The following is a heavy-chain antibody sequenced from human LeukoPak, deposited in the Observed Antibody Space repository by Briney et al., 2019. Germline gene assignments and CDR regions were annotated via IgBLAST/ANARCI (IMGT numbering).Heavy chain of an antibody. CDR1: GYPFTGQY. CDR3: ARAGIAAAGREWYYYYGMDV. J-gene: IGHJ6*02. V-gene: IGHV1-2*06. D-gene: IGHD6-13*01. CDR2: INPNSGAT. Sequence: ASVKVSCTASGYPFTGQYMHWVRQAPGQGLEWMGRINPNSGATNYAQKFQGRVTMTRDTSISTVYMELSRLTSDDTAVYYCARAGIAAAGREWYYYYGMDVWGQGTTVAVSS.